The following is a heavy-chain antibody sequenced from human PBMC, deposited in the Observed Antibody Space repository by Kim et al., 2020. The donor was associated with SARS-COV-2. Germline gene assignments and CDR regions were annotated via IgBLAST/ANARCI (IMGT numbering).Heavy chain of an antibody. J-gene: IGHJ6*02. CDR1: GFNFRSNA. V-gene: IGHV3-23*01. Sequence: GGSLRLSCVASGFNFRSNAMSWVRQAPGKGPEWVSGIGSDGSAHYADSVRGRFTISRDTYRNTLYLELNSLSAEDTALYYCAKDLHYYSAMDVWGQGATVTVSS. CDR2: IGSDGSA. D-gene: IGHD3-22*01. CDR3: AKDLHYYSAMDV.